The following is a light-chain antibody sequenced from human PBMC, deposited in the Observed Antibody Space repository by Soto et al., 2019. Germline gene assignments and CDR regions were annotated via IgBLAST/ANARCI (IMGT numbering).Light chain of an antibody. V-gene: IGKV3-15*01. Sequence: EIVMTQSPATLSVSPWERATLSCRASQSVTSNLAWYQQKPGHSPRLLIYGASTRVTGIPARFSGSGSGTEFTLPISSLQSEDFAIYYCQQHNSWPPVFGQGTKLEIK. J-gene: IGKJ2*01. CDR2: GAS. CDR1: QSVTSN. CDR3: QQHNSWPPV.